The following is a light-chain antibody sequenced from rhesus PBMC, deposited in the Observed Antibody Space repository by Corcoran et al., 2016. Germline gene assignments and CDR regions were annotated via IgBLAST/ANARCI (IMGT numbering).Light chain of an antibody. Sequence: QVILTQSPATLSLSPGERATLSCRASQSVSNYLAWYQQKPGQAPRLLIYGASRRATGIPARFSGSGSGTDFTLTLSGLEPEDFGVYDCHQHNSGWTFGRGTKVEIE. CDR1: QSVSNY. CDR2: GAS. V-gene: IGKV3-10*01. J-gene: IGKJ1*01. CDR3: HQHNSGWT.